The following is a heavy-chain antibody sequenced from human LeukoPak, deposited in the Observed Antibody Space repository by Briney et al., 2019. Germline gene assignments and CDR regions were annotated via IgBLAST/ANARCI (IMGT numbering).Heavy chain of an antibody. Sequence: ASVNVSFKASGYTFTGYYMHWVRQAPGQGLEWMGWINPNSGGTNYAQKFQGRVTMTRDTSISTAYMELSRLRSDDTAVYYCARRYDILTGYYWFDYWGQGTLVTVSS. V-gene: IGHV1-2*02. CDR1: GYTFTGYY. CDR2: INPNSGGT. D-gene: IGHD3-9*01. J-gene: IGHJ4*02. CDR3: ARRYDILTGYYWFDY.